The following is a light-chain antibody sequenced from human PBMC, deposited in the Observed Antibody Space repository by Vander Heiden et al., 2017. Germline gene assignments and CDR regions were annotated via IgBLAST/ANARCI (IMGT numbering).Light chain of an antibody. CDR2: WAS. CDR3: QLDDCVPSPT. Sequence: DIVMTQSPDSLAVSLGERATINCKSSQSVLTSSNNKNNLAWYQQKPGQSPKLLIYWASTRESGVPDRFSGSGYGTDFTLTISSLQAEDVAVYYCQLDDCVPSPTFGPGTRVEIK. CDR1: QSVLTSSNNKNN. V-gene: IGKV4-1*01. J-gene: IGKJ5*01.